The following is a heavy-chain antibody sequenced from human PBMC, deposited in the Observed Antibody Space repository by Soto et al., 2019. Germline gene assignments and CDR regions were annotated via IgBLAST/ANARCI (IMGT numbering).Heavy chain of an antibody. CDR3: APIAAAGGFYWFDP. D-gene: IGHD6-13*01. V-gene: IGHV1-69*02. CDR2: IIPILGIA. J-gene: IGHJ5*02. Sequence: ASVKVSCKASGGTFSSYTISWVRQAPGQGLEWMGRIIPILGIANYAQKFQGRVTITADKSTSTAYMELSSLRSEDTAVYYCAPIAAAGGFYWFDPWGQGTLVTVSS. CDR1: GGTFSSYT.